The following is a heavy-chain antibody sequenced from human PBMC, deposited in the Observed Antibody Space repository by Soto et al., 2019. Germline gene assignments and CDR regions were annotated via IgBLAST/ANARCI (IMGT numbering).Heavy chain of an antibody. CDR3: ATILYGGSTYYFDY. J-gene: IGHJ4*02. CDR2: FDPEDGET. CDR1: GYTLTELS. D-gene: IGHD5-12*01. V-gene: IGHV1-24*01. Sequence: GASVKVSCKVSGYTLTELSMHWVRQAPGKGLEWMGGFDPEDGETIYAQKFQGRVTMTEDTSTDTAYMELSSLRSEDTAVYYCATILYGGSTYYFDYWGQGTLVTVPS.